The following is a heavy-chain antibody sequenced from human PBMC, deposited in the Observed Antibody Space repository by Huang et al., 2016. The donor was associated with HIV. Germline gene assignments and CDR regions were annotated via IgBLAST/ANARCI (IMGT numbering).Heavy chain of an antibody. Sequence: QVQLQQWGAGLLRPSETLSLTCAVYGGSFSGFYGNVSRQPPGKGREWIGEINHSESTNYNPSVKSGVTISVDTSRNQFSLTLTSVTAADTAVYYCARGQGGYYYYYMDVWGKGTTVTVSS. CDR3: ARGQGGYYYYYMDV. CDR2: INHSEST. J-gene: IGHJ6*03. CDR1: GGSFSGFY. V-gene: IGHV4-34*01.